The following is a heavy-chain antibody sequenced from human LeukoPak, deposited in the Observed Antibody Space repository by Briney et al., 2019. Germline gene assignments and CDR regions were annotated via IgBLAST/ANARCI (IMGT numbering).Heavy chain of an antibody. V-gene: IGHV1-2*06. CDR2: VNPNSGGT. D-gene: IGHD6-13*01. CDR1: GYTFTSYG. J-gene: IGHJ5*02. Sequence: ASVKVSCKASGYTFTSYGISWVRQAPGQGLEWMGRVNPNSGGTNYAQKFQGRVTMTRDTSISTAYMELSRLRSDDTAVYYCARDPTPSSSSGMKRFDPWGQGNLVTVSS. CDR3: ARDPTPSSSSGMKRFDP.